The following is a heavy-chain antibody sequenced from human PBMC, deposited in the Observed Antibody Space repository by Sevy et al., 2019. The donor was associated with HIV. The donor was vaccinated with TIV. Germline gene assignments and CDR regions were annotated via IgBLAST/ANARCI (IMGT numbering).Heavy chain of an antibody. Sequence: GGSLRLSCAASGFTVGTYWMSWVRQAPGKGLQWVVSIKQDESEKNYVDSVKGRFTISRDNAKNSLALQMNSLRAEDTAVYYCARDLIVPTGMFYYGMDVWGQGTTVTVSS. CDR2: IKQDESEK. V-gene: IGHV3-7*01. CDR1: GFTVGTYW. D-gene: IGHD2-2*01. J-gene: IGHJ6*02. CDR3: ARDLIVPTGMFYYGMDV.